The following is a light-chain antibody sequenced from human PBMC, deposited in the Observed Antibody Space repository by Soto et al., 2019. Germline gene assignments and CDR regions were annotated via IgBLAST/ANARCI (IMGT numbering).Light chain of an antibody. CDR3: QRDNNWPLN. CDR2: GAS. J-gene: IGKJ4*01. CDR1: QGIGTT. Sequence: EIVMTQSPAPLSVSPGERATLSFSASQGIGTTLAWYQQKPGKTPSLLIYGASTRATGVPAPFSGRGSWTEFTLTINGLQSEDFAVYYCQRDNNWPLNVGGGTKVESK. V-gene: IGKV3-15*01.